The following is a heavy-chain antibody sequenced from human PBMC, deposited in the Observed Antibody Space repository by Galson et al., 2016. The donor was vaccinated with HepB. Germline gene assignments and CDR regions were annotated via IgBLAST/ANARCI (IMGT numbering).Heavy chain of an antibody. CDR2: ISYDGSFK. CDR1: GFIFSNYG. V-gene: IGHV3-30*18. CDR3: ANMKRTSPYCSGTNCFSRLWGPPFDY. Sequence: SLRLSCAASGFIFSNYGMHWVRQAPGKGLEWVAVISYDGSFKYYADAVNGRFTISRDNSRSTLYLQTNSLRTEDTAVYYCANMKRTSPYCSGTNCFSRLWGPPFDYWGQGTLVTISS. D-gene: IGHD2-2*01. J-gene: IGHJ4*02.